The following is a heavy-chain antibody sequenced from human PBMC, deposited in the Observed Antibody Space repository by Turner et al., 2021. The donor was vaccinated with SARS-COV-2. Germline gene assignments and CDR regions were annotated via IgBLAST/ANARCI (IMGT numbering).Heavy chain of an antibody. J-gene: IGHJ6*02. CDR1: GYTLTELS. D-gene: IGHD3-10*01. V-gene: IGHV1-24*01. CDR3: ARASFGEFNPTYYGMDV. CDR2: FDPEDAET. Sequence: QVQLVQSGAEVKKPGASVKVSCKVSGYTLTELSMHWVRQAPGKGLEWMGGFDPEDAETIYAEKFQGRVTMTEDTSTDTAYMELSSLRSEDTAVYYCARASFGEFNPTYYGMDVWGQGTTVTVSS.